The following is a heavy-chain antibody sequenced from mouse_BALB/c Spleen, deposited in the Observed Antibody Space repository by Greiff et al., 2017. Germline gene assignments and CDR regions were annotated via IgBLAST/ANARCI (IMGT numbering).Heavy chain of an antibody. CDR3: TRERATGWYFDV. Sequence: EVQLQQSGTVLARPGASVKMSCKASGYSFTSYWMHWVKQRPGQGLEWIGAIYPGNSDTSYNQKFKGKAKLTAVTSASTAYMELSSLTNEDSAVYYCTRERATGWYFDVWGAGTTGTVSS. CDR1: GYSFTSYW. CDR2: IYPGNSDT. J-gene: IGHJ1*01. D-gene: IGHD6-1*02. V-gene: IGHV1-5*01.